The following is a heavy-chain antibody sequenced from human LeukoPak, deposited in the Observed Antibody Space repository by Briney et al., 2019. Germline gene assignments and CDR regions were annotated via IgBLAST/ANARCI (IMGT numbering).Heavy chain of an antibody. CDR1: GYTFTSYD. V-gene: IGHV1-8*02. D-gene: IGHD3-22*01. Sequence: ASVKVSCKASGYTFTSYDINWVRQATGQGLEWMGWMNPNSGNTGYAQKFQGRVTMTTDTSTSTAYMELRSLRSDDTAVYYCARDHDSSGYYYGNFDYWGQGTLVTVSS. CDR2: MNPNSGNT. CDR3: ARDHDSSGYYYGNFDY. J-gene: IGHJ4*02.